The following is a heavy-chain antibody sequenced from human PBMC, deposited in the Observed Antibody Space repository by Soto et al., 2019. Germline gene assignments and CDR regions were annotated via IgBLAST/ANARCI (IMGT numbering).Heavy chain of an antibody. CDR1: GGSFSGYY. CDR2: INHSGST. J-gene: IGHJ4*02. V-gene: IGHV4-34*01. Sequence: SETLSLTCAVYGGSFSGYYWSWIRQPPGKGLEWIGEINHSGSTNYNPSLKSRVTISVDTSKNQFSLKLSSVTAADTAVYYCARGHSLYRYCSGGSCLFDYWGQGTLVTVSS. CDR3: ARGHSLYRYCSGGSCLFDY. D-gene: IGHD2-15*01.